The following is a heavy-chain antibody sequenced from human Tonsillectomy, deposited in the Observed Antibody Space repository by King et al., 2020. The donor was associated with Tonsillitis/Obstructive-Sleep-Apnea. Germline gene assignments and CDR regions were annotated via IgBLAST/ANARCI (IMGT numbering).Heavy chain of an antibody. D-gene: IGHD3-22*01. CDR1: GFTFSSYW. Sequence: VQLVESGGGLVQPGGSLRLSCAASGFTFSSYWMHWVRQAPGKGLVWVSRINSDGSSTSYADSVKGRFTISRDNAKNTLYLQMISLRAEDTAVYYCARDSRRPYYYDSSGYYYPPGDYMDVWGKGTTVTVSS. CDR3: ARDSRRPYYYDSSGYYYPPGDYMDV. CDR2: INSDGSST. V-gene: IGHV3-74*01. J-gene: IGHJ6*03.